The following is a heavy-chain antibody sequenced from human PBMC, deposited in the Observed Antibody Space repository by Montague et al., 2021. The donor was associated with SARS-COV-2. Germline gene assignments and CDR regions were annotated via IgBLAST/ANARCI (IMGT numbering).Heavy chain of an antibody. J-gene: IGHJ4*02. CDR2: INHRGLT. V-gene: IGHV4-34*01. CDR1: GESFSEYI. D-gene: IGHD6-19*01. CDR3: VRSVGRRGTLYSSGWSKYPFDF. Sequence: SETLSLTCAVYGESFSEYIWNWIRQPPGKGLEWIGEINHRGLTKYNPSLNSRVTLSVDTSRNQFSLKLNSVAAADTVMYYCVRSVGRRGTLYSSGWSKYPFDFWGQGTLVTVSS.